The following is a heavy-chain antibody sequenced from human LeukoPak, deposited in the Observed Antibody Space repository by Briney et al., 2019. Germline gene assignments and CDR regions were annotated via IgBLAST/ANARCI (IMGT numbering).Heavy chain of an antibody. CDR3: ARGRDGYPIDAFDI. V-gene: IGHV4-59*08. D-gene: IGHD5-12*01. J-gene: IGHJ3*02. Sequence: SETLSLTCTVSGGSISSYYWSWIRQPPGKGLEWIGYIYYSGSTNYNPSLKSRVTISVDTSKNQFSLKLSSVTAADTAVYYCARGRDGYPIDAFDIWDQGTMVTVSS. CDR1: GGSISSYY. CDR2: IYYSGST.